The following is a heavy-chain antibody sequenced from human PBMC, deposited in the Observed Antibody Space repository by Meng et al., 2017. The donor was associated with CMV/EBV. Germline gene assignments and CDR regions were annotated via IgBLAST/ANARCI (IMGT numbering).Heavy chain of an antibody. CDR2: IKQDGSEK. Sequence: GESLKISCAASGFTFSSYWMSWVRQAPGKGLEWVANIKQDGSEKYYVDSVEGRFTISRDNAKNSLYLQMNSLRAEDTAVYYCARDRYDILTGYLDYWGQGTLVTVSS. J-gene: IGHJ4*02. D-gene: IGHD3-9*01. CDR3: ARDRYDILTGYLDY. CDR1: GFTFSSYW. V-gene: IGHV3-7*01.